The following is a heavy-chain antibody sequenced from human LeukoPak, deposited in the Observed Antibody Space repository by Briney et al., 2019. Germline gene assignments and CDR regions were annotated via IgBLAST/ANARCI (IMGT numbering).Heavy chain of an antibody. J-gene: IGHJ4*02. CDR1: GGSISSGDYY. Sequence: SETLSLTCTVSGGSISSGDYYWSWIRQPPGKGLEWIGYIYYSGSTYYNPSLKSRVTISVDTSKNQFSLKLSSVTAADTAVYYCATPLDYYDGDGYHQGGDWGQGTLVTVSS. V-gene: IGHV4-30-4*01. CDR3: ATPLDYYDGDGYHQGGD. CDR2: IYYSGST. D-gene: IGHD2-21*02.